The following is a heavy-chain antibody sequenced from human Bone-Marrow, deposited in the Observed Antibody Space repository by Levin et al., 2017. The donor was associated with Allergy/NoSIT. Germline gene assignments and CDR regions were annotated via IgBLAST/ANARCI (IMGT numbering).Heavy chain of an antibody. Sequence: ASVKVSCQASGYTFTSYAMHWVRQAPGQRLEWMGWINAGNGNTKYSQKFQGRVTITRDTSASTAYMELSSLRSEDTAVYYCARGCGVVAAVWGWFDPWGQGTLVTVSS. CDR2: INAGNGNT. CDR1: GYTFTSYA. CDR3: ARGCGVVAAVWGWFDP. V-gene: IGHV1-3*01. D-gene: IGHD2-15*01. J-gene: IGHJ5*02.